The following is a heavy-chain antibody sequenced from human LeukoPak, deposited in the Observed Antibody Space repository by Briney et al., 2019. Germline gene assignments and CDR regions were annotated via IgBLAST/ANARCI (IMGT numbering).Heavy chain of an antibody. CDR3: ARAPISGSYSQYFYMDV. CDR1: GFSFGDYA. Sequence: GGSLRHSCAASGFSFGDYAMHWVRQAPGKGLEWVSGITWNSDIKAYADAVKGRFTVSRDNAKNSLYLQMNSLRSDDTALYYCARAPISGSYSQYFYMDVWGKGTTVTISS. V-gene: IGHV3-9*01. CDR2: ITWNSDIK. D-gene: IGHD3-10*01. J-gene: IGHJ6*03.